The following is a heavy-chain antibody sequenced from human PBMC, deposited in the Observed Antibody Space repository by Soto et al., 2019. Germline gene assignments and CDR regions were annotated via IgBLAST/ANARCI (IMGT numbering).Heavy chain of an antibody. CDR2: ISYDGSNK. J-gene: IGHJ4*02. CDR1: GFTFSSYG. Sequence: QVQLVESGGGVVQPGRSLRLSCAASGFTFSSYGMHWVRQAPDKGLEWVAVISYDGSNKYYADSVKGRCTISRDNSKNTLYLQMNSLRAEDTAVYYCAKDRLHSSGHDYWGQGTLVTVSS. V-gene: IGHV3-30*18. CDR3: AKDRLHSSGHDY. D-gene: IGHD6-19*01.